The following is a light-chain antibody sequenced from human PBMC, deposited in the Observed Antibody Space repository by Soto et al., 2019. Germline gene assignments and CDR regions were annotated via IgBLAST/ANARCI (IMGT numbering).Light chain of an antibody. CDR3: QQSYSTTWT. Sequence: DSPMTQSPSSLSASVGDRVTITCRASQGISTYLNWYQQKPGKAPKLLIYAASSLQSGVPSRFSGSGSETDFTLTISSLQPEDFATYSCQQSYSTTWTFGQGTKVDI. V-gene: IGKV1-39*01. CDR1: QGISTY. CDR2: AAS. J-gene: IGKJ1*01.